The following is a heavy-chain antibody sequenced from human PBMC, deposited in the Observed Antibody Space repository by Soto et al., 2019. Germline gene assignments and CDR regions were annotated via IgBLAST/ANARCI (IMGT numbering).Heavy chain of an antibody. Sequence: GGSLRLSCAASGFTFSSYAMSWVRQAPGKGLEWVSAISGSGGSTYYADSVKGRFTISRDNSKNTLYLQMNSLRAEDTAVYYCARSLRFLEWSNYYYYGMDVWGQGTTVTVSS. CDR1: GFTFSSYA. D-gene: IGHD3-3*01. V-gene: IGHV3-23*01. J-gene: IGHJ6*02. CDR3: ARSLRFLEWSNYYYYGMDV. CDR2: ISGSGGST.